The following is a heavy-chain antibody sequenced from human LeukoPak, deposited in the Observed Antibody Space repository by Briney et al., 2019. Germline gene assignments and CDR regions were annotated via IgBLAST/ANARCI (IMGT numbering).Heavy chain of an antibody. D-gene: IGHD5-24*01. CDR1: GFTFFSYA. V-gene: IGHV3-23*01. J-gene: IGHJ4*02. CDR2: INGGGDTT. Sequence: GGSLRLSCATSGFTFFSYAMTWFRQAPGKGLEWASEINGGGDTTYYADSVKGRFTVSRDRSTNTLFLQMSSLRAEDSGMYYCAKALDTYGYMRFDYWGQGTLVTVSS. CDR3: AKALDTYGYMRFDY.